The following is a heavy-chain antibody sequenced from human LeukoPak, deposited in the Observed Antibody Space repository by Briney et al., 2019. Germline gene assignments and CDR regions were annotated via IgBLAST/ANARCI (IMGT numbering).Heavy chain of an antibody. V-gene: IGHV3-30*18. CDR1: GFTFSSYG. J-gene: IGHJ6*02. CDR3: AKRSVAGRYGMDV. CDR2: ISYDGSNK. Sequence: PGRSLRLSCAASGFTFSSYGVHWVRQAPGKGLEWVAVISYDGSNKYYADSVKGRFTISRDNSKNTLYLQMNSLRAEDTAVYYCAKRSVAGRYGMDVWGQGTTVTVSS. D-gene: IGHD6-19*01.